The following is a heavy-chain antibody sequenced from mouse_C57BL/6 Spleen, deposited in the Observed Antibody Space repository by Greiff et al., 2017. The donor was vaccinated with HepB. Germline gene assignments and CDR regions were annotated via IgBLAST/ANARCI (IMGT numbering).Heavy chain of an antibody. CDR3: ARNFIYSYFDY. CDR1: GFSLTSYG. CDR2: IWRGGST. D-gene: IGHD2-1*01. Sequence: QVQLQQSGPGLVQPSQSLSITCTVSGFSLTSYGVHWVRQSPGKGLEWLGVIWRGGSTDYNAAFISRLSISKDNSKSQVFFKMSSRQADDTAIYYCARNFIYSYFDYWGQGTTLTVSS. J-gene: IGHJ2*01. V-gene: IGHV2-2*01.